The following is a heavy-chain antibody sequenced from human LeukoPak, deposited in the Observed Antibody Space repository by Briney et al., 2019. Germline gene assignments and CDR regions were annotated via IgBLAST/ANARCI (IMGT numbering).Heavy chain of an antibody. Sequence: GGSLRLSCAASGFTFSSYAMSWVRQAPGKGLEWVSAISGSGGSTYYADSVKGRFTISRDNSKNTLYLQMNSLRAEDTAVYYCARDGDDSSGYFSPFDYWGQGTLVTVSS. CDR1: GFTFSSYA. CDR2: ISGSGGST. D-gene: IGHD3-22*01. J-gene: IGHJ4*02. CDR3: ARDGDDSSGYFSPFDY. V-gene: IGHV3-23*01.